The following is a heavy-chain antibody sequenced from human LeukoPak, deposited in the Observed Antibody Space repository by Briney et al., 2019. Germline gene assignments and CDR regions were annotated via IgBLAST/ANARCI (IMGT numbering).Heavy chain of an antibody. CDR1: GFTFSSYG. CDR3: AKDGRSSGWPEV. D-gene: IGHD6-19*01. CDR2: IWYDGSNK. J-gene: IGHJ4*02. Sequence: GGSLRLSCAASGFTFSSYGMHWVRQAPGKGLEWVAVIWYDGSNKYYADPVKGRFTISRDNSKNTLYLQMNSLRAEDTAVYYCAKDGRSSGWPEVWGQGTLVTVSS. V-gene: IGHV3-33*06.